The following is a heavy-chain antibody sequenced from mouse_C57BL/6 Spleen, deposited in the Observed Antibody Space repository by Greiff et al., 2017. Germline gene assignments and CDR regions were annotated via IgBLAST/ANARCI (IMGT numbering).Heavy chain of an antibody. D-gene: IGHD2-2*01. J-gene: IGHJ3*01. CDR3: AKCGDDVAWFAD. CDR1: GYTFTSYW. V-gene: IGHV1-55*01. CDR2: IYPGSGST. Sequence: QVQLQQSGAELVKPGASVKMSCKASGYTFTSYWITWVKQRPGQGLEWIGDIYPGSGSTNYNEKFKSKAKITVDTSSSTAYMQLSSLTSADSAVYYCAKCGDDVAWFADWGQGTLVTVSA.